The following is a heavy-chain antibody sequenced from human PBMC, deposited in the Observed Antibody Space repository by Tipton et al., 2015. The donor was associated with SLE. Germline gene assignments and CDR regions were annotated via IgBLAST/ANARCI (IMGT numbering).Heavy chain of an antibody. V-gene: IGHV4-39*01. CDR1: GGSISSYY. CDR2: IYYSGST. J-gene: IGHJ4*02. CDR3: ARYGPGVTHFDY. D-gene: IGHD2-21*02. Sequence: TLSLTCTVSGGSISSYYWGWIRQPPGKGLEWIGSIYYSGSTYYNPSLKSRVTISVDTSKNQFSLKLSSVTAADTAVYYCARYGPGVTHFDYWGQGTLVTVSS.